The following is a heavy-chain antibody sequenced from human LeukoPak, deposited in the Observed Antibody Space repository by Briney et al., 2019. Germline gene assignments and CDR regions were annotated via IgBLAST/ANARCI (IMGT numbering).Heavy chain of an antibody. J-gene: IGHJ4*02. D-gene: IGHD3-22*01. CDR2: IIPIFGTA. CDR3: ARWYYYDSSGYYYFDY. Sequence: GASVKVSCKASGGTFSSYAISWVRQAPGQGLEWMGGIIPIFGTANYAQKFQGRVTITADKSTSTAYMELSSLRSEDTAVYYCARWYYYDSSGYYYFDYWGQGTLVTVSS. CDR1: GGTFSSYA. V-gene: IGHV1-69*06.